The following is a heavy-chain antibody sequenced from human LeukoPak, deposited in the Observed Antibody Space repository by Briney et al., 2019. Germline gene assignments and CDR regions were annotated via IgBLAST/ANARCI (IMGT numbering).Heavy chain of an antibody. CDR2: IKQDGSEI. CDR1: GFTFSTYW. Sequence: GGSLRLSCAASGFTFSTYWMSWVRQAPGKGLEGVANIKQDGSEIYYVDSVKGRFTISRDNAKNSLYLQMNSLRVEDTAVYYCASLIWGSGFDYWGQGALVTVSS. CDR3: ASLIWGSGFDY. D-gene: IGHD7-27*01. V-gene: IGHV3-7*03. J-gene: IGHJ4*02.